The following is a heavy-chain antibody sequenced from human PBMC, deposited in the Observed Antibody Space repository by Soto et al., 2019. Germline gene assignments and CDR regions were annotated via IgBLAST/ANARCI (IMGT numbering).Heavy chain of an antibody. D-gene: IGHD4-17*01. CDR1: GFTFSSYA. V-gene: IGHV3-30-3*01. CDR2: ISYDGSNK. J-gene: IGHJ4*02. Sequence: PGGSLRLSCAASGFTFSSYAMHWVRQAPGKGLEWVAVISYDGSNKYYADSVKGRFTISRDNSKNTLYLQMNSLRAEDTAVYYCARAEFREFYGEKLGPDYWGQGTLVTVSS. CDR3: ARAEFREFYGEKLGPDY.